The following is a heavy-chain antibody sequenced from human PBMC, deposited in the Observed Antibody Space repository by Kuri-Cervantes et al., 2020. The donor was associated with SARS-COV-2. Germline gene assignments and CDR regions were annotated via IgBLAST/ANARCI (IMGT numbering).Heavy chain of an antibody. D-gene: IGHD3-10*01. J-gene: IGHJ4*02. CDR1: GFTFSSYE. CDR2: IYYSGST. CDR3: ARHGLRYYGSGSLTTFDY. Sequence: ESLKISCAASGFTFSSYEMHWVRQPPGKGLEWIGSIYYSGSTYYNPSLKSRVTISVDTSKNQFSLKLSSVTAADTAVYYCARHGLRYYGSGSLTTFDYWGQGTLVTVSS. V-gene: IGHV4-39*01.